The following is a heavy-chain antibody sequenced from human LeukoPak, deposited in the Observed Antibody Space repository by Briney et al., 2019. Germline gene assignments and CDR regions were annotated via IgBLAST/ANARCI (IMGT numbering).Heavy chain of an antibody. J-gene: IGHJ4*02. CDR2: IHYGGST. V-gene: IGHV4-59*01. D-gene: IGHD5-12*01. CDR3: ARAGRIVTTIREFDY. CDR1: GGSSSSYY. Sequence: PSETLSLTCTVAGGSSSSYYWKWIRQPPGKGREWIGYIHYGGSTNYNPSLKSRVTISVDTSKNQFSLNLSSVTAADTAVYYCARAGRIVTTIREFDYWGQGTLVTVSS.